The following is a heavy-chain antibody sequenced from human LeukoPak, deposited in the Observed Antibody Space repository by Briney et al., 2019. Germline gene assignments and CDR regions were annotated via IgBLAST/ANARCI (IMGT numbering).Heavy chain of an antibody. Sequence: PGGSLRLSCAASGFTFSSYEMNWVRQAPGKGLEWVSYISSSGSTIYYADSVKGRFTISRDNAKNSLYLQMNSLRAEDTAVYYCARGVHSGWYGAFDIWGQGTMVTVSS. CDR3: ARGVHSGWYGAFDI. J-gene: IGHJ3*02. V-gene: IGHV3-48*03. CDR2: ISSSGSTI. CDR1: GFTFSSYE. D-gene: IGHD6-19*01.